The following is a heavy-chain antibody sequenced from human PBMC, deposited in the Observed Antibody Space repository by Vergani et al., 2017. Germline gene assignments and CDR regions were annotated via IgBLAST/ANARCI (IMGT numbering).Heavy chain of an antibody. D-gene: IGHD3-3*01. CDR2: IRSKAYGGTT. CDR1: GFTFGDYA. J-gene: IGHJ4*02. CDR3: TRGATYYDFWSGYYFDY. Sequence: EVKLVESGGGLVQPGRSLRLSCTASGFTFGDYAMSWVRQAPGKGLEWVGFIRSKAYGGTTEYAASVKGRFTISRDDSKSIAYLQMNSLKTEDTAVYYCTRGATYYDFWSGYYFDYWGQGTLVTVSS. V-gene: IGHV3-49*04.